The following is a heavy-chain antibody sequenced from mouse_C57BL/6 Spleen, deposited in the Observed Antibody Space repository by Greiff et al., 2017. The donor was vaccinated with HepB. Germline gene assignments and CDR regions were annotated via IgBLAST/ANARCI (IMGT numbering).Heavy chain of an antibody. V-gene: IGHV5-17*01. CDR1: GFTFSDYG. CDR2: ISSGSSTI. Sequence: VMLVESGGGLVKPGGSLKLSCAASGFTFSDYGMHWVRQAPEKGLEWVAYISSGSSTIYYADTVKGRFTISRDNAKNTLFLQMTSLRSEDTAMYYCARPDSNSWFAYWGQGTLVTVSA. D-gene: IGHD2-5*01. CDR3: ARPDSNSWFAY. J-gene: IGHJ3*01.